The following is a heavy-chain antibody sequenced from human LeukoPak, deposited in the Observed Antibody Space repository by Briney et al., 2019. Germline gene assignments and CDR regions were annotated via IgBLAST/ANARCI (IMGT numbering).Heavy chain of an antibody. CDR2: ISYDGSNK. CDR3: AKDGNFVGATPFDY. Sequence: GGSLRLSCAASGFTFSSYAMHWVRQAPGKGLEWVAVISYDGSNKYYADSVKGRFTISRDNSKNTLYLQMNSLRAEDTAVYYCAKDGNFVGATPFDYWGQGTLVTVSS. V-gene: IGHV3-30*04. J-gene: IGHJ4*02. CDR1: GFTFSSYA. D-gene: IGHD1-26*01.